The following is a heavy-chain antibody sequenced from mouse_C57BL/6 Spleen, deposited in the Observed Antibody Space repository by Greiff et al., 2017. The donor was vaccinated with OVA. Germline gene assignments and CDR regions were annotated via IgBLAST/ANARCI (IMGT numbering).Heavy chain of an antibody. CDR3: TRVTIDGYSDFDY. CDR1: GFTFSSYA. D-gene: IGHD2-3*01. Sequence: EVMLVESGEGLVKPGGSLKLSCAASGFTFSSYAMSWVRQTPEKRLEWVAYISSGGDYIYYADTVKGRFTISRDNARNTLYLQMSSLKSEDTAMYYCTRVTIDGYSDFDYWGQGTTLTVSS. V-gene: IGHV5-9-1*02. CDR2: ISSGGDYI. J-gene: IGHJ2*01.